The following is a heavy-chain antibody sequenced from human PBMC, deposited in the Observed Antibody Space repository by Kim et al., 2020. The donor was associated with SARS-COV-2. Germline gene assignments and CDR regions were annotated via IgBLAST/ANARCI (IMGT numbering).Heavy chain of an antibody. Sequence: ASVKVSCKASVYTFTSYDINWVRQATGQGLEWMGWMNPNSGNTGYAQKFQGRVTMTRNTSISTAYMELSSLRSEDTAVYYFARVVTGPYDAFDIWGQGTMVTVSS. V-gene: IGHV1-8*01. CDR2: MNPNSGNT. CDR1: VYTFTSYD. J-gene: IGHJ3*02. D-gene: IGHD5-18*01. CDR3: ARVVTGPYDAFDI.